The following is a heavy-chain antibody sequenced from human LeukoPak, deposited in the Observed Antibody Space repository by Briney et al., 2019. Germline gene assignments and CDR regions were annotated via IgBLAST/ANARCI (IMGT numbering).Heavy chain of an antibody. Sequence: SETLSLTCTVSGDSVTTYYWSWIRQPPGKGLGWLGYVYYSGSATYNPSLKSRVTISVDTSKNQFSLRLSSVTAADTAVYYCARVGPYYYYGMDVWGQGTTVTVSS. CDR1: GDSVTTYY. CDR3: ARVGPYYYYGMDV. V-gene: IGHV4-59*02. J-gene: IGHJ6*02. CDR2: VYYSGSA.